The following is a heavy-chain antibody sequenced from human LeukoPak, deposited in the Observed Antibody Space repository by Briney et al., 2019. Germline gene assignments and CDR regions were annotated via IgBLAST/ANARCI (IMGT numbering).Heavy chain of an antibody. J-gene: IGHJ4*02. V-gene: IGHV1-69*01. CDR1: GYTFTSYA. D-gene: IGHD6-13*01. CDR2: IIPIFGTA. Sequence: SVKVSCKASGYTFTSYAISWVRQAPGQGLEWMGGIIPIFGTANYAQKFQSRVTITADESTSTAYMELSSLRSEDTAVYYCATELSSTRDYWGQGTLVTVSS. CDR3: ATELSSTRDY.